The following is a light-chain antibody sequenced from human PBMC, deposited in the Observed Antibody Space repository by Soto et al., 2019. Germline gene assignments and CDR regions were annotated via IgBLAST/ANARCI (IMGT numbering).Light chain of an antibody. J-gene: IGLJ3*02. Sequence: QSVLTQPPSVSGAPGQRGTISCTGSSSNIGAGYDVHWYQQLPGTAPKLFIYGNNNRPSGVPDRFSGSKSGTSASLAITGLQAEDEADYYCQSYDSSLSGWVFGGGTKLTVL. CDR1: SSNIGAGYD. CDR2: GNN. CDR3: QSYDSSLSGWV. V-gene: IGLV1-40*01.